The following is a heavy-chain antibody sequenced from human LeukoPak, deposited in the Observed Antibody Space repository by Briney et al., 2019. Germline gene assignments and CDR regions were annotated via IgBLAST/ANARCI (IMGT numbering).Heavy chain of an antibody. J-gene: IGHJ5*02. D-gene: IGHD6-13*01. CDR2: INPNSGDT. Sequence: GASVKVSCKASGYTFTGYYMNWVRQAPGQGLEWMGWINPNSGDTNYAQKFQGRVTMTRDTSISTAYMELRKLRSDDTAVYYCARSYSSSYYWFDPWGQGTLVTVSS. CDR1: GYTFTGYY. V-gene: IGHV1-2*02. CDR3: ARSYSSSYYWFDP.